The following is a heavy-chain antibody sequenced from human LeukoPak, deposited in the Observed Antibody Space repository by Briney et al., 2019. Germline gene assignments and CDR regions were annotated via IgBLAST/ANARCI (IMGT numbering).Heavy chain of an antibody. CDR3: ARCGNSAYYYMDV. Sequence: GGTLRLSCAASGFTFSSYSMNWVRQAPGKGPEWVSSISSSSSYIYYADSVKGRFTISRDNAKNSLYLQMNSLRAEDTAVYYCARCGNSAYYYMDVWGKGTTVTVSS. V-gene: IGHV3-21*01. D-gene: IGHD4-23*01. J-gene: IGHJ6*03. CDR1: GFTFSSYS. CDR2: ISSSSSYI.